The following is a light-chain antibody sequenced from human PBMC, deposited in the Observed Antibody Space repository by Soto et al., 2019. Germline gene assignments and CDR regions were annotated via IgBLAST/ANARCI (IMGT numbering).Light chain of an antibody. CDR2: AAS. J-gene: IGKJ4*01. Sequence: DIPMTQSPSSVFASVGDRVIISCRASQGISRWLAWYQQIPGKAPELLIYAASKLQRGVPSRFSGSGSGTDFTLTISSLQPEDFATYYCQQADSFPLTFGGGTKVQIK. CDR3: QQADSFPLT. V-gene: IGKV1D-12*01. CDR1: QGISRW.